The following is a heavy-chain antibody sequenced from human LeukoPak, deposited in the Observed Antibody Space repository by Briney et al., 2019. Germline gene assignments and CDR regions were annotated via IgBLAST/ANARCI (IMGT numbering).Heavy chain of an antibody. Sequence: ASVKVSCKASGYTFTSYGISGVRQAPGQGLEWMGWISAYNGNTNYAQKLQGRVTMTTDTSTSPAYLELRSLRSDDTAVYYCARDVPYSSSGLGYYYYMDVWGKGTTVTVSS. CDR3: ARDVPYSSSGLGYYYYMDV. J-gene: IGHJ6*03. D-gene: IGHD6-6*01. CDR1: GYTFTSYG. V-gene: IGHV1-18*01. CDR2: ISAYNGNT.